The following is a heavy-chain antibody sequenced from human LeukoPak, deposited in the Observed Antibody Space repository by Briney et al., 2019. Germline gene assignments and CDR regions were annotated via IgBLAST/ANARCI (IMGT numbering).Heavy chain of an antibody. Sequence: SETLSLTCAVYGGSFSGYYWSWIRQPPGKGLEWIGEINHSGSTNYNPSLKSRVTISVDTSKNQFSLKLSSVTAADTAVYYCASHKNGDFGYWGQGTLVTVSS. V-gene: IGHV4-34*01. CDR1: GGSFSGYY. CDR3: ASHKNGDFGY. J-gene: IGHJ4*02. D-gene: IGHD3-10*01. CDR2: INHSGST.